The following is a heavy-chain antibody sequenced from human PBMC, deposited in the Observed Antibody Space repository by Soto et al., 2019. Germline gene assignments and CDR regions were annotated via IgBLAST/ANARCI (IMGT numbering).Heavy chain of an antibody. CDR1: GFDFSSYG. D-gene: IGHD3-10*01. CDR2: ASYSGSEV. CDR3: ARDSGWPILNFDF. Sequence: GGSLRLSCVASGFDFSSYGIHWVHQSPGKGLEWVASASYSGSEVFYADFAKGRFTVSKEISKKTAFLQMNALRHDDSAIYFCARDSGWPILNFDFWGQGTQVTVSS. J-gene: IGHJ4*02. V-gene: IGHV3-30*03.